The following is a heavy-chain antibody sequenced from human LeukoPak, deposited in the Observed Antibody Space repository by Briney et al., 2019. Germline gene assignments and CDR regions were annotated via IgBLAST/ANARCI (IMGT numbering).Heavy chain of an antibody. J-gene: IGHJ4*02. Sequence: GGSLTLSCAASGFTFSSYAMHWLRQAPGKGLEWGAVISYDGSNKYYADSVKGRFTISRDNSTNTLYLQMNSLRAEDTAVYYCASPDESYYYDSSGYCKNWGQGTLVTVSS. CDR3: ASPDESYYYDSSGYCKN. CDR1: GFTFSSYA. V-gene: IGHV3-30*04. CDR2: ISYDGSNK. D-gene: IGHD3-22*01.